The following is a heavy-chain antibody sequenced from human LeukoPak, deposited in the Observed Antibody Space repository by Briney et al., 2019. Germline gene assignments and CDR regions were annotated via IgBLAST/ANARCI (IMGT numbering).Heavy chain of an antibody. Sequence: ASVKVSCKASGYTFSGIGWYLYWLRQAPGQGLECMGWIYPYTGATHYAQKFQGRVAMTRDTSISTAYMELSRLRPDDTAVYYCARDGPAQMVDFDYWGQGTLVTVSS. J-gene: IGHJ4*02. CDR2: IYPYTGAT. V-gene: IGHV1-2*02. CDR3: ARDGPAQMVDFDY. D-gene: IGHD3-10*01. CDR1: GYTFSGIGWY.